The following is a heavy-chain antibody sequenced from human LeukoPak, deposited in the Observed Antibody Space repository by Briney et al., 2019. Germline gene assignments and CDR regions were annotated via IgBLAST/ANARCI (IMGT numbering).Heavy chain of an antibody. J-gene: IGHJ6*03. D-gene: IGHD3-3*01. CDR1: GVSISSYY. Sequence: PSETLSLTCTVSGVSISSYYWSWIRQPAGKGLEWIGRIYTSGSTNYNPSLKSRVTMSVDTSKNQFSLKLSSVTAADTAVYYCARAGADYDFWSGYRGVMDVWGKGTTVTVSS. CDR3: ARAGADYDFWSGYRGVMDV. V-gene: IGHV4-4*07. CDR2: IYTSGST.